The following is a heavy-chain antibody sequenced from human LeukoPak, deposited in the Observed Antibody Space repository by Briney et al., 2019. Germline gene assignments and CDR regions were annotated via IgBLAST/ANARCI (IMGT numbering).Heavy chain of an antibody. V-gene: IGHV3-23*01. CDR3: AKTWIQLWFPPHY. J-gene: IGHJ4*02. D-gene: IGHD5-18*01. CDR1: GFTFSSYA. CDR2: ISGSGGST. Sequence: GGSLRLSCGASGFTFSSYAMSWVRQAPGKGLEWVSAISGSGGSTYYADSVKGRFTISRDNSKNTLYLQMNSLRAEDTAVYYCAKTWIQLWFPPHYWGQGTLVTVSS.